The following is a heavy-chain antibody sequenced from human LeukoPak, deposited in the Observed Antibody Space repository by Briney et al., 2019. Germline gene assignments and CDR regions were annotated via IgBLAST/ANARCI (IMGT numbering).Heavy chain of an antibody. CDR2: MNPNSGNT. CDR1: GYSFTSFD. CDR3: ASRSRLGYCSSTRCLSMDV. Sequence: GASVKVSCKASGYSFTSFDINWVRQATGQGLEWMGWMNPNSGNTSYAQKFQGRVTMTRNTSISTAYMELSSLRYEDTAMYYCASRSRLGYCSSTRCLSMDVWGQGTTVTVS. V-gene: IGHV1-8*01. D-gene: IGHD2-2*01. J-gene: IGHJ6*02.